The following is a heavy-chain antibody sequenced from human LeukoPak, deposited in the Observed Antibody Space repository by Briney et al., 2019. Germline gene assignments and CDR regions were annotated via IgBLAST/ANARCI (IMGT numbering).Heavy chain of an antibody. V-gene: IGHV1-18*01. J-gene: IGHJ4*02. CDR2: INTYNGHT. Sequence: ASVKVSCKASGYIFTSYGFTRVRQAPGQGFECMGWINTYNGHTDYAQKLQGRVTMTTDTSTRTAYMELRSLRSDDTAVYCCARVYYSGSGSYYLTDHWGQGTPVTVSS. CDR3: ARVYYSGSGSYYLTDH. D-gene: IGHD3-10*01. CDR1: GYIFTSYG.